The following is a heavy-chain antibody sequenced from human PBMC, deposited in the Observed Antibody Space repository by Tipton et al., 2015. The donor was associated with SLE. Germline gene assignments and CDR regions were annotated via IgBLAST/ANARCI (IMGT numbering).Heavy chain of an antibody. CDR3: ARGASAAGTYL. V-gene: IGHV4-59*02. CDR1: GGSVSPDY. Sequence: TLSLTCTVSGGSVSPDYCNWIRQSPGKGLGWIGYIFHSGGTNYNPTLHSRVTILVDTAKTQVSLRLSSVSAADTAIYYCARGASAAGTYLWGQGTLVTVSS. D-gene: IGHD6-13*01. J-gene: IGHJ5*02. CDR2: IFHSGGT.